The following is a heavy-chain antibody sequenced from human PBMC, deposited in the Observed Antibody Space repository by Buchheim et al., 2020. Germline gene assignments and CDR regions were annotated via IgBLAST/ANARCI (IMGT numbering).Heavy chain of an antibody. CDR2: INHSGST. V-gene: IGHV4-34*01. J-gene: IGHJ6*02. Sequence: QVQLQQWGAGLLKPSETLSLTCAVYGGSFSGYYWSWIRQPPGKGLEWIGEINHSGSTNYNPSLKSRVTISVDKSKNKFSLKLSSVTAADTAVYYCARGGGQNDYDFWSGYYGGYGMDVWGQGTT. CDR1: GGSFSGYY. CDR3: ARGGGQNDYDFWSGYYGGYGMDV. D-gene: IGHD3-3*01.